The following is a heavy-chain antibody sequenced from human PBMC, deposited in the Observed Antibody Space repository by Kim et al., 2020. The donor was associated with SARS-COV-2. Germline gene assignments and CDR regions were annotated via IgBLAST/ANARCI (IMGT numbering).Heavy chain of an antibody. Sequence: PSLKSRVTISVDTSKNQFSLKLSSVTAADTAVYYCARAWGIAARPGAFDIWGQGTMVTVSS. V-gene: IGHV4-59*01. D-gene: IGHD6-6*01. J-gene: IGHJ3*02. CDR3: ARAWGIAARPGAFDI.